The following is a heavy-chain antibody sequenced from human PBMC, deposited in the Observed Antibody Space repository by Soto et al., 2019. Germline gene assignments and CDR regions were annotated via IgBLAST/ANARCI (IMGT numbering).Heavy chain of an antibody. CDR3: ARAIGADFFDY. J-gene: IGHJ4*02. D-gene: IGHD6-25*01. Sequence: LRLSCLASGFTFSNYAMSWVRQAPGKGLEWVSTISDNGANTFIGDSMKDHFDISRDNSKNTVFLHLSTVRAEDTAIYYCARAIGADFFDYWGQGTPVTVSS. V-gene: IGHV3-23*01. CDR1: GFTFSNYA. CDR2: ISDNGANT.